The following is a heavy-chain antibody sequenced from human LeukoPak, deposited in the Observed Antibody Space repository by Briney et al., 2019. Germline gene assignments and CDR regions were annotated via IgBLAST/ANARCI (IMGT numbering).Heavy chain of an antibody. CDR2: ISSSSSTI. CDR3: ARAPGYCSSTSCYTGYYYYYYMDV. CDR1: GFTFSSYS. J-gene: IGHJ6*03. Sequence: GGSLRLSCAASGFTFSSYSTNWVRQAPGKGLEWVSYISSSSSTIYYADSVKGRFTISRDNAKNSLYLQMNSLRAEDTAVYYCARAPGYCSSTSCYTGYYYYYYMDVWGKGTTVTVSS. V-gene: IGHV3-48*04. D-gene: IGHD2-2*02.